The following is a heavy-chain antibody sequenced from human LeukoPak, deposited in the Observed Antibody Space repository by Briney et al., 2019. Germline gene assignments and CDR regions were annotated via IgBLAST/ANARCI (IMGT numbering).Heavy chain of an antibody. D-gene: IGHD3-16*02. CDR3: ARHIGGGIEDMDV. CDR2: IYVTGT. J-gene: IGHJ6*03. V-gene: IGHV4-59*08. Sequence: SETLSLTCTVSCGSICTFYWSLIRQSPGEGLEWIGYIYVTGTRYNPYLQSRVTTSVDRSRNQFFLKMSSVTAADTAVYYCARHIGGGIEDMDVWGKGTKVIVSS. CDR1: CGSICTFY.